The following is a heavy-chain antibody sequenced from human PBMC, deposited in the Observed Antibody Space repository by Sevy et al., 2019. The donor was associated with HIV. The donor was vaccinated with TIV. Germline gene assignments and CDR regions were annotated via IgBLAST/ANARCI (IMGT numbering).Heavy chain of an antibody. J-gene: IGHJ3*02. Sequence: GGYLRLSCAASGFTFGNYWMHWVRQAPGKGLVRISRINNEGSNTKYADSVKGRFTASRDNAKNTLYLQMNSLGAEDTAVYYCGREVISMVPGVPDAFDIWGQGTMVTVSS. V-gene: IGHV3-74*03. CDR3: GREVISMVPGVPDAFDI. CDR1: GFTFGNYW. D-gene: IGHD3-10*01. CDR2: INNEGSNT.